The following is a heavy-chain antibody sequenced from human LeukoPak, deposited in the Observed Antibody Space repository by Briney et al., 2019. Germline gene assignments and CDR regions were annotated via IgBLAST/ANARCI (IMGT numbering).Heavy chain of an antibody. CDR2: IIPIFGTA. V-gene: IGHV1-69*05. J-gene: IGHJ6*04. CDR1: GGTFSSCA. Sequence: SVKVSCKASGGTFSSCALSWVRQAPGQGLEWMGGIIPIFGTANYAQKFQGRVTITTDESTSTAYMELSSLRSEDTAVYYCARNNYDSSGSDDLDVWGKGTTVTVSS. D-gene: IGHD3-22*01. CDR3: ARNNYDSSGSDDLDV.